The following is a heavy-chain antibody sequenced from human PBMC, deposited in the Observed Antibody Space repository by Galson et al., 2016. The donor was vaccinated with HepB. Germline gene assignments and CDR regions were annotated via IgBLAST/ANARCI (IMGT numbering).Heavy chain of an antibody. J-gene: IGHJ6*02. D-gene: IGHD3-9*01. V-gene: IGHV4-4*02. Sequence: SETLSLTCAVSGGSISSSNWWTWVRQPPGKGLEWIGEIFHSGSTNYKPSLKSRVTISVDKSKNNFSLKLSSVTAADTAVYYCTRRGYDILTGNYYYYGMGVWGQGTVVTVSS. CDR3: TRRGYDILTGNYYYYGMGV. CDR1: GGSISSSNW. CDR2: IFHSGST.